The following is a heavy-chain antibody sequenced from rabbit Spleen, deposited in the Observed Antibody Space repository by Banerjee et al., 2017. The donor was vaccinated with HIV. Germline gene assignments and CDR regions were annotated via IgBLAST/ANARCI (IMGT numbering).Heavy chain of an antibody. J-gene: IGHJ4*01. V-gene: IGHV1S45*01. CDR2: IYSGLGYT. CDR3: ARVSEASGWGEDL. CDR1: GFSFSSGYD. Sequence: QEQLEESGGDLVKPEGSLTLTCTASGFSFSSGYDMTWVRQAPGKGLEWIGYIYSGLGYTYYASWAKGRFTISKTSSTTVTLQMTSLTVADTATYFCARVSEASGWGEDLWGQGTLVTVS. D-gene: IGHD4-1*01.